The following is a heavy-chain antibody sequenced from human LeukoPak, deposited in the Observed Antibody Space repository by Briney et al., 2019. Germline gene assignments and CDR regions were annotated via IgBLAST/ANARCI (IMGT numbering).Heavy chain of an antibody. CDR3: ARTDTGQAYDIDY. Sequence: GESLKISCKGSGYSFTNYWIGWVRQMPGKGLEWMGIIYPGDSDTRYSPSFQGQVTIAADRSISTAYLQWSSLKASDTAVYYCARTDTGQAYDIDYLGQGTLVTVAS. D-gene: IGHD2-21*01. CDR2: IYPGDSDT. V-gene: IGHV5-51*01. J-gene: IGHJ4*02. CDR1: GYSFTNYW.